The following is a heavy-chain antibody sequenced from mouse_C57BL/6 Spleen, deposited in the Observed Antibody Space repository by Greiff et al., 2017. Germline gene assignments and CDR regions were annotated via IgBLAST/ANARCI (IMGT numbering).Heavy chain of an antibody. CDR1: GFTFSDYG. CDR3: ATVVGRRYYAMDY. D-gene: IGHD1-1*01. Sequence: EVKLVESGGGLVKPGGSLKLSCAASGFTFSDYGMHWVRQAPEKGLEWVAYISSGSSTIYYADTVKGRFTISRDNAKNTLFLQMTSLRSEDTAMYYCATVVGRRYYAMDYWGQGTSVTVSS. J-gene: IGHJ4*01. V-gene: IGHV5-17*01. CDR2: ISSGSSTI.